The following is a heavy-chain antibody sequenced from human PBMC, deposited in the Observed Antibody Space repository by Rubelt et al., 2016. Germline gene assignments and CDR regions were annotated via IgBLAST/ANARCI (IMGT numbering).Heavy chain of an antibody. CDR1: GGSISSYY. CDR3: ARAITSSSWLRGGWYFDL. CDR2: IYYSGST. D-gene: IGHD5-12*01. V-gene: IGHV4-59*01. Sequence: GLVKPSETLSLTCTVSGGSISSYYWSWIRQPPGKGLEWIGYIYYSGSTNYNPSLKSRVTISVDTSKNQFSLKLSSVTAADTAVYYCARAITSSSWLRGGWYFDLWGRGTLVTVSS. J-gene: IGHJ2*01.